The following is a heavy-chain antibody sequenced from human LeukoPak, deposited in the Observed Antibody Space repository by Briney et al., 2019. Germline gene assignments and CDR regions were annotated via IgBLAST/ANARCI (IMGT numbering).Heavy chain of an antibody. CDR1: GGSINAYY. CDR3: ARQGSVLKPYDF. D-gene: IGHD3-16*01. V-gene: IGHV4-59*08. CDR2: IYYTGSTNI. Sequence: SETLSLTCTVSGGSINAYYWNWLRQPPGKGLEWIGYIYYTGSTNINYNPSLESRVTMSIDTSRNQFSLNLTSVTAADTAIYYCARQGSVLKPYDFWGQGALVTVSS. J-gene: IGHJ4*02.